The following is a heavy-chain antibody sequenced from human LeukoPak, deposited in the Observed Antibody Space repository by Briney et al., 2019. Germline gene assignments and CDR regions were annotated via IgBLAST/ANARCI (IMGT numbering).Heavy chain of an antibody. V-gene: IGHV4-59*08. CDR2: IYYPGCT. CDR3: ARLRPSIGAAGTFDY. Sequence: SETLSLTRTVSGGSLSRYYWSWMRQPRGKGLEWVGDIYYPGCTKYIDYLKSRVTISVDTSKNQSSLKVSSGTAADTAVYYCARLRPSIGAAGTFDYWGQGTLVTVSS. J-gene: IGHJ4*02. D-gene: IGHD6-13*01. CDR1: GGSLSRYY.